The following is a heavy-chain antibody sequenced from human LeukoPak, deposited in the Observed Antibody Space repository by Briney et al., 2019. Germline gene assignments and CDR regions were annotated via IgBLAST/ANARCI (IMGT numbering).Heavy chain of an antibody. D-gene: IGHD3-16*01. CDR1: GFTFSNYW. J-gene: IGHJ4*02. V-gene: IGHV3-7*01. CDR3: ARLRWGGLYYFDS. CDR2: IKQDGSEK. Sequence: GGSLRLSFAVSGFTFSNYWMSWVRQGPGNGLEWVANIKQDGSEKYYVDSVKGRFTIYRDNSKNKLYLQMNSLRAEDTAVYYCARLRWGGLYYFDSWGQGTLVTVSS.